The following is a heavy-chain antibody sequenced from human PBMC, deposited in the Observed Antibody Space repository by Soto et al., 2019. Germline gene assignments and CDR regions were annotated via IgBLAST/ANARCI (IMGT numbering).Heavy chain of an antibody. V-gene: IGHV1-46*03. Sequence: GASVKVSCKVSGYTLTELSIHWVRQAPGKGLEWMGIIDPSGGDTSYAQKFQGRVTMTRDTSTSTVYMELSSLRSEDTAVYYCARESKNWFDPWGQGTLVTVSS. J-gene: IGHJ5*02. CDR3: ARESKNWFDP. CDR2: IDPSGGDT. CDR1: GYTLTELS.